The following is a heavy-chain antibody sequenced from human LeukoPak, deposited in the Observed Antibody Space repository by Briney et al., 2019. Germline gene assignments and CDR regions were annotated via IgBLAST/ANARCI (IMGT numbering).Heavy chain of an antibody. D-gene: IGHD3-10*01. Sequence: GGSLRLSCAASGFTFSSYSMNWIRQAPGKGLEWVSSISSSSSYIYYADSVKGRFTISRDNAKNSLYLQMNSLRAEDTAVYYCAIVELIALGSLAYWRQGTLVTVSS. V-gene: IGHV3-21*01. J-gene: IGHJ4*02. CDR3: AIVELIALGSLAY. CDR1: GFTFSSYS. CDR2: ISSSSSYI.